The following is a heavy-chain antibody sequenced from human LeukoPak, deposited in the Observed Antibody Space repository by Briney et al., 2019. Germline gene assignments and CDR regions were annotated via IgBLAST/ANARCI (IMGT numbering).Heavy chain of an antibody. CDR2: IKSKTDGGTT. V-gene: IGHV3-15*01. CDR1: GFTLSDYY. Sequence: GSLRLSCAASGFTLSDYYMSWVRQAPGKGLEWVGRIKSKTDGGTTDYAAPVKGRFTISRDDSKNTLYLQMDSLKTEDTAVYYCTTVRGAVAGYFDYWGQGTLVTVSS. D-gene: IGHD6-19*01. CDR3: TTVRGAVAGYFDY. J-gene: IGHJ4*02.